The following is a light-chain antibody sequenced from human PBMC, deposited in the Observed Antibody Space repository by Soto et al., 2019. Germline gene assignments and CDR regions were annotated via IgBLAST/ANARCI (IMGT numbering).Light chain of an antibody. CDR2: DVS. V-gene: IGLV2-14*03. CDR3: ISYTSTSTLVV. Sequence: QSVLTQPASVSGSPGQSITISCTGTSSDVGGYNYVSWYQQHPGKAPKIMIYDVSNRPSGVSNRFSGSKSGNTASLTISGLQAEDEADYYCISYTSTSTLVVFGGGTKLTVL. CDR1: SSDVGGYNY. J-gene: IGLJ2*01.